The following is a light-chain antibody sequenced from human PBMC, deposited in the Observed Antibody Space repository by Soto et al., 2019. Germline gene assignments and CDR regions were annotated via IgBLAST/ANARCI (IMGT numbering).Light chain of an antibody. V-gene: IGKV1-12*01. J-gene: IGKJ4*01. CDR2: GAS. CDR3: QQADSFPLT. Sequence: DIQMTQSPRSRTESXWDAVTISXXASQDISTLLAWYQQKPGKAPKLLIYGASTLESGVPSRFSGRGSGTDFTLTISSLQPEDFATYFCQQADSFPLTFGGGTKVDIK. CDR1: QDISTL.